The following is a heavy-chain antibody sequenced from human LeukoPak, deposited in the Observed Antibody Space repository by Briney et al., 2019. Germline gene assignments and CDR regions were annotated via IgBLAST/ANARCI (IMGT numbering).Heavy chain of an antibody. Sequence: GGSLRLSCAASGFTFSSYSMNWVRQAPGKGLEWVSSISSSSSYIYYADSVKGRFTISRDNARNSLYLQMNSLRAEDTAVYYCARGRGYSYGYYFDYWGQGTLVTVSS. J-gene: IGHJ4*02. CDR1: GFTFSSYS. D-gene: IGHD5-18*01. V-gene: IGHV3-21*01. CDR3: ARGRGYSYGYYFDY. CDR2: ISSSSSYI.